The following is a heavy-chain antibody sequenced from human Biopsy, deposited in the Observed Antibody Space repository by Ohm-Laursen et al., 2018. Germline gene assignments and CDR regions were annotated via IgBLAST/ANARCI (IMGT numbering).Heavy chain of an antibody. D-gene: IGHD3-10*01. V-gene: IGHV3-73*01. CDR3: TLEGAGFDN. CDR2: IRSKAKSYAT. Sequence: SLRLSCAASGFTFSSYWMGWVRQASGKGLEWVGRIRSKAKSYATAYAASVTGRFTISRDDSKNTTYLQMNSLKTEDTAVYYCTLEGAGFDNWGQGTLVTVSS. J-gene: IGHJ4*02. CDR1: GFTFSSYW.